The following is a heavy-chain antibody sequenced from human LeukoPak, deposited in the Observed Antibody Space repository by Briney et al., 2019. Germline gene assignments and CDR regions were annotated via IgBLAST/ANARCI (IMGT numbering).Heavy chain of an antibody. Sequence: GGSLRLSCAASGFTFSSYSMNWVRQAPGKGLEWVSSISSSSSYIYYADSVKGRFTISRDNAKNSLYLQMNSLRAEDTALYYCAKSHTVEFQPEQDYGGIPGILGYWGQGTLVTVSS. CDR3: AKSHTVEFQPEQDYGGIPGILGY. CDR2: ISSSSSYI. D-gene: IGHD4-23*01. V-gene: IGHV3-21*04. J-gene: IGHJ4*02. CDR1: GFTFSSYS.